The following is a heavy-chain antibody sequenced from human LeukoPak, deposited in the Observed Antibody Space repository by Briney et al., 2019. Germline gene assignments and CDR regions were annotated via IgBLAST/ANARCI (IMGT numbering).Heavy chain of an antibody. CDR1: GGSISSINHH. D-gene: IGHD4-23*01. Sequence: SETLSLTCTVSGGSISSINHHWGWVRQSPGKDLEWIGSVYNGRTTFSNPSLNSRVTISIVTSKNQFSLQLNSVTAADTAVYYCVRHDGRSGGTMGAFDSWGQGSLVTVSS. CDR2: VYNGRTT. J-gene: IGHJ5*01. CDR3: VRHDGRSGGTMGAFDS. V-gene: IGHV4-39*01.